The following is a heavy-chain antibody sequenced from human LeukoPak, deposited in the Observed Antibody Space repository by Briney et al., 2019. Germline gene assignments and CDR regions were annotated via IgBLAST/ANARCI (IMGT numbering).Heavy chain of an antibody. V-gene: IGHV4-34*01. J-gene: IGHJ4*02. CDR3: ARFTLYYYGSGSLNAYYFDY. Sequence: SETLSLTCAVYGGSSSGYYWSWIRQPPGKGLEWIGEINHSGSTNYNPSLKSRVTISVDTSKNQFSLKLSSVAAADTAVYYCARFTLYYYGSGSLNAYYFDYWGQGTLVTVSS. CDR1: GGSSSGYY. D-gene: IGHD3-10*01. CDR2: INHSGST.